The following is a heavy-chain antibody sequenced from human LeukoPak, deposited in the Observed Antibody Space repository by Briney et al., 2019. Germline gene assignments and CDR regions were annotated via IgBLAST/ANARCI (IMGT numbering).Heavy chain of an antibody. CDR2: IYTSGST. CDR3: ARGNLSSSWPGFDY. Sequence: KASQTLSLTCTVSGGSISSGSYYWSWIRQPAGKGLEWIGRIYTSGSTNYNPSLKSRVTISVDTSKNQFSLKLSSVTAADTAVYYCARGNLSSSWPGFDYWGQGTLVTVSS. J-gene: IGHJ4*02. CDR1: GGSISSGSYY. V-gene: IGHV4-61*02. D-gene: IGHD6-13*01.